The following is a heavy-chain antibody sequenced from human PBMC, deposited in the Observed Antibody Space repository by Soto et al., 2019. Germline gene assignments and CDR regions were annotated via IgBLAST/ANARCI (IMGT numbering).Heavy chain of an antibody. CDR2: ISSSSSVI. Sequence: EVQLVESGGGLVQPGGSLRLSCATSGFILSDCAMNWVRQAPGKRLEWVSYISSSSSVIDYADSVKGRFTVSRDNARNSLYLQMNSLRAEDTAVYYCARDQSWGSNWYYYMDVWGKGTTVTVSS. J-gene: IGHJ6*03. CDR1: GFILSDCA. V-gene: IGHV3-48*01. D-gene: IGHD7-27*01. CDR3: ARDQSWGSNWYYYMDV.